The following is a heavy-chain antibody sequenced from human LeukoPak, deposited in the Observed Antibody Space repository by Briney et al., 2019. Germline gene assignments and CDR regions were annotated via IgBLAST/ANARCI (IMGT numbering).Heavy chain of an antibody. CDR2: IKEDGSEK. CDR3: AKDDRWLQFCC. V-gene: IGHV3-7*03. Sequence: GGPLRLSCAASGFTFRSYWMSWVRQAPGKGLEWVANIKEDGSEKYFVDSVKGRFTISRDNSRNTVYLQMNSLRAEDTAVYYCAKDDRWLQFCCWGQGTLVTASA. J-gene: IGHJ4*02. CDR1: GFTFRSYW. D-gene: IGHD5-24*01.